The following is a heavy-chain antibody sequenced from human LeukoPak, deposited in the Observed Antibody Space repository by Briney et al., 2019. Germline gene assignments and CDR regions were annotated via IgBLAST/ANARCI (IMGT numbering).Heavy chain of an antibody. Sequence: PGGSLRLSCAASGFTFSSYSMNWVRQAPGKGLEWVSSISSSSSYIYYADSVKGRFTISRDNAKNSLYLQMSSLRAEDTAVYYCARDGGYSYGYFDYWGQGTLVTVSS. D-gene: IGHD5-18*01. V-gene: IGHV3-21*01. CDR3: ARDGGYSYGYFDY. CDR1: GFTFSSYS. CDR2: ISSSSSYI. J-gene: IGHJ4*02.